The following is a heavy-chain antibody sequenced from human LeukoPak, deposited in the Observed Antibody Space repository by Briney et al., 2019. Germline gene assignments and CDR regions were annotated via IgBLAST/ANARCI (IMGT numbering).Heavy chain of an antibody. CDR2: IYYSGST. J-gene: IGHJ4*02. CDR3: ARVYSSGYYDRRFDY. D-gene: IGHD3-22*01. Sequence: PSQTLSLTCIVPGGSISSGDYYWSWIRQPPGKGLEWIGYIYYSGSTYYNPSLKSRVTISVDTPKNQFSLKLSSVTAADTAVYYCARVYSSGYYDRRFDYWGQGTLVTVSS. V-gene: IGHV4-30-4*01. CDR1: GGSISSGDYY.